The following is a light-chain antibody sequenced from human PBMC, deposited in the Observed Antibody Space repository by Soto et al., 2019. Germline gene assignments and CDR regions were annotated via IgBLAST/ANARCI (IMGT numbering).Light chain of an antibody. V-gene: IGKV1-33*01. Sequence: DIQMTQSPSSLSASVGDRVTITCQASQDISNYLNWYRQKPGKAPKLLIYDASNLETGVPSRFSGSGSGTDFTFTISSLQPEDIATYYCQQYDNLHLTFGGGTKVEIK. J-gene: IGKJ4*01. CDR1: QDISNY. CDR3: QQYDNLHLT. CDR2: DAS.